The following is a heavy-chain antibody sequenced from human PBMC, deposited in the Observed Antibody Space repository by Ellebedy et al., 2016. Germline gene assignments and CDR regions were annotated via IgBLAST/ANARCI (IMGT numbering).Heavy chain of an antibody. J-gene: IGHJ4*02. V-gene: IGHV1-3*01. CDR3: AIRGGVYSSSWLDY. CDR1: GYTFTQYA. CDR2: INGGNGDS. Sequence: ASVKVSCKASGYTFTQYALHWVRQAPGQGLEWMGWINGGNGDSGHSQNFQGRVTITRDISASTAYMELSSLRSEDTAVYYCAIRGGVYSSSWLDYWGQGTLVTVSS. D-gene: IGHD6-13*01.